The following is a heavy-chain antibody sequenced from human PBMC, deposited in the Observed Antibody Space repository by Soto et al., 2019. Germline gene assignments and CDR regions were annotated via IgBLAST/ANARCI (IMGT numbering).Heavy chain of an antibody. J-gene: IGHJ6*02. CDR2: IYHSGST. D-gene: IGHD4-17*01. V-gene: IGHV4-4*02. CDR1: GGSISSSDW. CDR3: ARDPGDGDYEGYYYYGMDV. Sequence: QVQLQELGPGLVKPSGTLSLTCAVSGGSISSSDWWSWVRQPPGKGLEWIGEIYHSGSTNYNPSLKSRVTRSVDKAKNQCALKLSSVTAADTAVYYWARDPGDGDYEGYYYYGMDVWGQGTTVTVSS.